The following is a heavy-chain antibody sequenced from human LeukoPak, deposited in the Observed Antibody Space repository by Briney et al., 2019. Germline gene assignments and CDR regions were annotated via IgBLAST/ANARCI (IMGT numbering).Heavy chain of an antibody. CDR3: ARAGPYSNYYYYGMDV. V-gene: IGHV3-7*03. CDR2: INHNGNVN. CDR1: GFTFSSYW. D-gene: IGHD2-21*01. Sequence: TGGSLRLSCAASGFTFSSYWMNWARQAPGKGLEWVASINHNGNVNYYVDSVKGRFTISRDNAKNTLYLQMNSLRAEDTAVYYCARAGPYSNYYYYGMDVWGQGTTVTVSS. J-gene: IGHJ6*02.